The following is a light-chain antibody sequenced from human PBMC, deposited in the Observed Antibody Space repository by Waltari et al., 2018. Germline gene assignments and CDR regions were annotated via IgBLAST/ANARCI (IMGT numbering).Light chain of an antibody. CDR1: SLRKYY. V-gene: IGLV3-19*01. Sequence: SSELTQDPTVSVALGQTVSITCQGASLRKYYASWYRQRPGQAPILVIYGDNNRPSGIPDRFSTSTSGDTASLTITETQAEDEGDYYCQSRDSYTDRVFGGGTKLTVI. CDR2: GDN. J-gene: IGLJ3*02. CDR3: QSRDSYTDRV.